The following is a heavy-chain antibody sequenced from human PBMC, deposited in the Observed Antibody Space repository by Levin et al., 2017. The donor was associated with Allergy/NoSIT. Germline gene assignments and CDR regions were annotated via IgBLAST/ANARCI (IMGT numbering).Heavy chain of an antibody. CDR3: ARRKPYSYGVARGMDG. Sequence: SSETLSLTCAVSGGSISSSNWWSWVRQPPGKGLEWIGEIYHSGSTNYNPSLKSRVTISVDKSKNQFSLKLSSVTAADTAVYYCARRKPYSYGVARGMDGWGQGTTVTVSS. D-gene: IGHD5-18*01. CDR2: IYHSGST. J-gene: IGHJ6*02. V-gene: IGHV4-4*02. CDR1: GGSISSSNW.